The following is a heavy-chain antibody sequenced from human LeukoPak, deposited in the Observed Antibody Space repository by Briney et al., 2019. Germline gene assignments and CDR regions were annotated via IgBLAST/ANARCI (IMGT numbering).Heavy chain of an antibody. J-gene: IGHJ4*02. CDR3: ASHYGSGSFYSPFDY. Sequence: SETLSLTCTVSGGSISSYYWSWIRQPPGKGLEWIGYIYYSGSTNYNPSLKSRVTISLDTSMNQFSLKLNSVTAADTAVYYCASHYGSGSFYSPFDYWGQGTLVTVSS. D-gene: IGHD3-10*01. CDR1: GGSISSYY. V-gene: IGHV4-59*01. CDR2: IYYSGST.